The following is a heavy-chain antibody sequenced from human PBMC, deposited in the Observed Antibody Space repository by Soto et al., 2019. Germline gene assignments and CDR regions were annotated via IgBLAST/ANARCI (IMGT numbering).Heavy chain of an antibody. CDR1: GFTCSSYA. Sequence: QVQLVESGGGVVQPGRSLRLSCAASGFTCSSYAMHRIRQAPGKGLELVAVISYDGSNKSYADSVKGRFTICRDNFKHTLDRQMHSMRAEDTDVYYCARDRWESHFDSWGQGTLVTVSS. CDR3: ARDRWESHFDS. J-gene: IGHJ4*02. CDR2: ISYDGSNK. D-gene: IGHD1-26*01. V-gene: IGHV3-30-3*01.